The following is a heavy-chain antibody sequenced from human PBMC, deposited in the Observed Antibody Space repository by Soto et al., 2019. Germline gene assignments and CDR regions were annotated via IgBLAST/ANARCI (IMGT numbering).Heavy chain of an antibody. J-gene: IGHJ4*02. V-gene: IGHV4-61*01. CDR1: GGSVSSGSYY. D-gene: IGHD1-26*01. Sequence: QVQLQESGPGLVKPSETLSLTCTVSGGSVSSGSYYWSWIRQPPGKGLEWIGYMYYSGSTKYNPSLKSRVTTPVGTPKNQSSQKQSTVTAADTAVYYCARAGLGDGSDYWGQGTLVTVSS. CDR3: ARAGLGDGSDY. CDR2: MYYSGST.